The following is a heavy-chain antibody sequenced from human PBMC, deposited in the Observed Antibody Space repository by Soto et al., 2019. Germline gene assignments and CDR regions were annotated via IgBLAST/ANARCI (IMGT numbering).Heavy chain of an antibody. D-gene: IGHD1-26*01. Sequence: EVQLVESGGGLVQPGRSLRLSCAASGFTFDDYAIHWVRQAPGKGLEWVSGITWNSANIDYADSVKGRFTISRDNAKNSMYLQMSSLRPEDTAIYVWGRGRPLVQLGYYFGSWGQGTLVTVSS. CDR3: GRGRPLVQLGYYFGS. V-gene: IGHV3-9*01. J-gene: IGHJ4*02. CDR1: GFTFDDYA. CDR2: ITWNSANI.